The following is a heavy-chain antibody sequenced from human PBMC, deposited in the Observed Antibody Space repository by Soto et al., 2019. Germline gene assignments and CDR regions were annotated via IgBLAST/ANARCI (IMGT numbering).Heavy chain of an antibody. CDR2: ISYDGNNK. CDR3: ARDGLGYCSSTTCYAGYFDY. J-gene: IGHJ4*02. CDR1: GFTFSTYG. V-gene: IGHV3-30*03. D-gene: IGHD2-2*01. Sequence: QVQLAESGGGVAQPGRSLRLSFAASGFTFSTYGMFWVRQAPGKGPEWVALISYDGNNKYYSDSVKGRFTISRDNSKNTLYLHMNSLRAEDTAVYYCARDGLGYCSSTTCYAGYFDYGGQGTLVIVSS.